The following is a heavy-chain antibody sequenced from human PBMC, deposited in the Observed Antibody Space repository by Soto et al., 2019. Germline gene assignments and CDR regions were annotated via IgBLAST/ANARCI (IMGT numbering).Heavy chain of an antibody. V-gene: IGHV3-30*18. CDR3: AKDHQTYNWDYLFDS. CDR2: ISNDGNNK. D-gene: IGHD1-7*01. Sequence: GGSLRLSCAASGFTFSINDMHWVRPAPGRGLEWVAVISNDGNNKYYADSVKGRFTLSRDDSKNMVYLQMDSLRVEDTAVYFCAKDHQTYNWDYLFDSWGPGTLVTVSS. J-gene: IGHJ4*02. CDR1: GFTFSIND.